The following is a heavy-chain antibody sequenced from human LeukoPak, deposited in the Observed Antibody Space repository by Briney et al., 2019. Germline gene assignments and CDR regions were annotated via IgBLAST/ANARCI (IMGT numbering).Heavy chain of an antibody. D-gene: IGHD2-21*01. V-gene: IGHV3-21*05. CDR3: ARDTFHPGLIDS. CDR2: INTDSSDI. CDR1: GFTFSRYA. J-gene: IGHJ4*02. Sequence: PGGSLRLSCAASGFTFSRYAMNWVRQAPGKGLEWVSYINTDSSDIHYADSVKGRFTISRDNARNTLYLQLSSLRAEDSAVYYCARDTFHPGLIDSWGQGTLVTVSP.